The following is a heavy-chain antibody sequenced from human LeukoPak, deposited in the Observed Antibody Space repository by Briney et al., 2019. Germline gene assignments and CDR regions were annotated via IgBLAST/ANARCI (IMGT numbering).Heavy chain of an antibody. CDR1: GFTFSSYA. CDR3: ARVRYDFWSGYHDAFDI. D-gene: IGHD3-3*01. CDR2: ISSNGGST. Sequence: PGGSLRLSCAASGFTFSSYAMHWVRQAPGKGLEYVSAISSNGGSTYYANSVKGRFTISRDNSKNTLYLQMGSLRAEDMAVYYCARVRYDFWSGYHDAFDIWGQGTMVTVSS. J-gene: IGHJ3*02. V-gene: IGHV3-64*01.